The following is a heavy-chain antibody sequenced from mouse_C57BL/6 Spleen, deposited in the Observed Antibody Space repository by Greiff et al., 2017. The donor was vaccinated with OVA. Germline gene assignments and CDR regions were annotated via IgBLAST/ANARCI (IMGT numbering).Heavy chain of an antibody. CDR1: GYAFTNYL. D-gene: IGHD2-4*01. CDR2: INPGSGGT. Sequence: VQLQESGAELVRPGTSVKVSCKASGYAFTNYLIEWVKQRPGQGLEWIGVINPGSGGTNYNEKFKGKATLTADKSSSTAYMQLSSLTSEDSAVYFCEREGNDYDGYYFDYWGQGTTLTVSS. J-gene: IGHJ2*01. CDR3: EREGNDYDGYYFDY. V-gene: IGHV1-54*01.